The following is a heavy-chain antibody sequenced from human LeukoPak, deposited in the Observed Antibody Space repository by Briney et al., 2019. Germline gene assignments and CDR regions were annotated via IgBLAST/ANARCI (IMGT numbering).Heavy chain of an antibody. CDR3: AKDLQSCSGGSCYSAFDY. V-gene: IGHV3-23*01. Sequence: PGGSLRLSCAASGFTFSTYGLSWVRQAPGKGLEWVSAISGSSGDTYYADSVKGRFTISRDNSKNTLYLQMNSPRAEDTAVYYCAKDLQSCSGGSCYSAFDYWGQGTLVTVSS. CDR1: GFTFSTYG. J-gene: IGHJ4*02. CDR2: ISGSSGDT. D-gene: IGHD2-15*01.